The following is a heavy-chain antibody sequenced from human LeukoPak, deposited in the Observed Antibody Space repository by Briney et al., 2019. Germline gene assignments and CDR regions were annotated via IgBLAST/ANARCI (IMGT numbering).Heavy chain of an antibody. CDR3: AAFGNADY. CDR2: ISYDGSNK. J-gene: IGHJ4*02. D-gene: IGHD4-23*01. Sequence: GGSLRLSCAASGFIFSSYGMHWVRQAPGKGLEWVAVISYDGSNKYYADSVKGRFTISRDNSKNTLYLQMNSLRAEDTAVYYCAAFGNADYWGQGTLVTVSS. V-gene: IGHV3-30*03. CDR1: GFIFSSYG.